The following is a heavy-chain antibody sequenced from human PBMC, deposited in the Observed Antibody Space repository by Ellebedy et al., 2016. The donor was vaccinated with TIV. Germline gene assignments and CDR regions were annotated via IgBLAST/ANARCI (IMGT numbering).Heavy chain of an antibody. D-gene: IGHD2-15*01. Sequence: GESLKISCVDSGPIFSHNWMSWVRQAPGKGLEWVAKINPLGSQKSYVDSVKGRFTISIDNAENSLFLEMNSLRVEDTAVYYCAAEAWWRLDSWGQGTLVTVSS. CDR3: AAEAWWRLDS. J-gene: IGHJ4*02. CDR2: INPLGSQK. CDR1: GPIFSHNW. V-gene: IGHV3-7*01.